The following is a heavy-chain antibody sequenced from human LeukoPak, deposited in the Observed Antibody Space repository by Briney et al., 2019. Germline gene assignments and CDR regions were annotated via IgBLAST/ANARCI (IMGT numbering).Heavy chain of an antibody. J-gene: IGHJ1*01. CDR3: ERSEGPAYWSGGTCYQTPAEYFQH. CDR2: ISTYNGKP. Sequence: ASVKVSCKASGYTFTSYGINWVRQAPGQGLEWMGWISTYNGKPNYAQKLQGRVTMTTDTFTSTAYMELRRLRSDDTAVYSGERSEGPAYWSGGTCYQTPAEYFQHWGQGTLVTVSS. D-gene: IGHD2-15*01. V-gene: IGHV1-18*01. CDR1: GYTFTSYG.